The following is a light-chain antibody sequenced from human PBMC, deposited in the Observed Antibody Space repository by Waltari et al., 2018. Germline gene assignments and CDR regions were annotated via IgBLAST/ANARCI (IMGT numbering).Light chain of an antibody. CDR2: EGS. CDR1: SRDVGSYNL. J-gene: IGLJ2*01. Sequence: QSALTQPASVSGSPGPSITISCTGTSRDVGSYNLASWYQQHPGKAPKLMIYEGSKRPSGVSNRFSGSKSGNTASLTISGLQAEDEADYYCCSYAGSSTLVFGGGTKLTVL. CDR3: CSYAGSSTLV. V-gene: IGLV2-23*01.